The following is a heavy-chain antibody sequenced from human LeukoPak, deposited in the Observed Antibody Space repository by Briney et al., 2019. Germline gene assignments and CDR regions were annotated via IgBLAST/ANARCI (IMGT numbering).Heavy chain of an antibody. J-gene: IGHJ4*02. D-gene: IGHD3-22*01. CDR2: TNPSGGST. CDR3: ARGDYYDSSGYSNNYYFDY. CDR1: GYTFTSYY. Sequence: GASVKVSCKASGYTFTSYYMHWVRQAPGQGLEWMGITNPSGGSTSYAQKFQGRVTMTRDTSTSTVYMELSSLRSEDTAVYYCARGDYYDSSGYSNNYYFDYWGQGTLVTVSS. V-gene: IGHV1-46*01.